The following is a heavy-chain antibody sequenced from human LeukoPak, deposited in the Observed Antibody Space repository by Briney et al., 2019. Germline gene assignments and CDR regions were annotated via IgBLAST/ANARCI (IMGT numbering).Heavy chain of an antibody. CDR2: ISYDGSNK. J-gene: IGHJ6*02. CDR3: ARGWRSYGMDV. V-gene: IGHV3-30*03. Sequence: GGSLRLSCAASGFTFSSYGMHWVRQAPGKGLEWVAVISYDGSNKYYADSVKGRFTISRDNSKNTLYLQMNSLRAEDTAVYYCARGWRSYGMDVWGQGTTVTVSS. CDR1: GFTFSSYG. D-gene: IGHD2-15*01.